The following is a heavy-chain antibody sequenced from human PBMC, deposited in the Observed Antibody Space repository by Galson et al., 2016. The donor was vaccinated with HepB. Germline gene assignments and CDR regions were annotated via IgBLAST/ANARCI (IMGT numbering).Heavy chain of an antibody. J-gene: IGHJ3*02. CDR1: GGSISSSSYY. CDR2: IYYSGST. D-gene: IGHD3-10*01. CDR3: ARASYYNYHNAFDI. V-gene: IGHV4-39*01. Sequence: SETLSLTCTVSGGSISSSSYYWGWIRQPPGKGLEWLGSIYYSGSTYYNPSLKSRVTISVDTSKNKFSLKLSSVTAADTAVYYCARASYYNYHNAFDIWGQGTMVTVSS.